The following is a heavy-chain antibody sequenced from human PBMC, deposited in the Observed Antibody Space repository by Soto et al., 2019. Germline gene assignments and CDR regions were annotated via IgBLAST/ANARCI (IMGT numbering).Heavy chain of an antibody. J-gene: IGHJ4*02. CDR3: ARFSAAPQGYYFDY. V-gene: IGHV4-59*01. Sequence: SETLSLTCTVSGGSISSYYWSWIRQPPGKGLEWIGYIYHSGSTNYNPSLKSRVTISVDTSKNQFSLKLSSVTAADTAVYYCARFSAAPQGYYFDYWGQGTLVTVSS. D-gene: IGHD6-13*01. CDR2: IYHSGST. CDR1: GGSISSYY.